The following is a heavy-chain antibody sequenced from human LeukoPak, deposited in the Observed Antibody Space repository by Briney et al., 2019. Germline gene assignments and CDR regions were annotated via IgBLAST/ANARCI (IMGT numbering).Heavy chain of an antibody. CDR1: GFTFSYYS. D-gene: IGHD3-22*01. CDR3: ARDRYYDSSGYYDY. J-gene: IGHJ4*02. Sequence: PGGSLRLSCAASGFTFSYYSMNWVRQSPGRGLEWVSSISRSSTYTYYADSLKGRIAISRDNAKNSLYLQMNSLRAEDTAVYYCARDRYYDSSGYYDYWGQGTLVTVSS. V-gene: IGHV3-21*01. CDR2: ISRSSTYT.